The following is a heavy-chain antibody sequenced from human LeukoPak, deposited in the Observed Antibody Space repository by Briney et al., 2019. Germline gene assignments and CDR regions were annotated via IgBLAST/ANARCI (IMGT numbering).Heavy chain of an antibody. D-gene: IGHD2-2*01. CDR1: GDSISSYY. J-gene: IGHJ3*02. Sequence: PSETLSLTCTVSGDSISSYYWSWIRQPPGKGLEWIGYIYYSGTTNYNPSLKSRVTISVDTSKNQFSLKLSSVTAADTAAYYCARRRPAHDAFDIWGQGTMVTVSS. CDR3: ARRRPAHDAFDI. CDR2: IYYSGTT. V-gene: IGHV4-59*01.